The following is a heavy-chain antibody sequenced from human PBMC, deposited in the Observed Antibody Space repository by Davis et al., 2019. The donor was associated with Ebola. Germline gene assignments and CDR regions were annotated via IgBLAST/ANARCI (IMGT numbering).Heavy chain of an antibody. Sequence: PGGSLRLSCAASGFTFNSYAMHWVRQAPGKGLEWVAVISSDGSNKYYADSVKGRFTISRDNSKNTLYLQMNSLRAEDTAVYYCAKDRRPVVVSYYYYGMDVWGQGTTVTVSS. CDR2: ISSDGSNK. J-gene: IGHJ6*02. CDR3: AKDRRPVVVSYYYYGMDV. CDR1: GFTFNSYA. D-gene: IGHD3-22*01. V-gene: IGHV3-30-3*01.